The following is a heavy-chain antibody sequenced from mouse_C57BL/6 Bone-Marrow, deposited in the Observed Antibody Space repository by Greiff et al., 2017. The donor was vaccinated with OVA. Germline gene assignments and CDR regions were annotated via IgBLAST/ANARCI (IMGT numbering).Heavy chain of an antibody. CDR1: GYTFTSYD. D-gene: IGHD2-5*01. CDR2: IYPRDGST. V-gene: IGHV1-85*01. J-gene: IGHJ3*01. CDR3: ARRIGHSNLAWFAY. Sequence: VKLMESGPELVKPGASVKLSCKASGYTFTSYDINWVKQRPGQGLEWIGWIYPRDGSTKYNEKFKGKATLTVDTSSSTAYMELHSLTSEDSAVYFCARRIGHSNLAWFAYWGQGTLVTVSA.